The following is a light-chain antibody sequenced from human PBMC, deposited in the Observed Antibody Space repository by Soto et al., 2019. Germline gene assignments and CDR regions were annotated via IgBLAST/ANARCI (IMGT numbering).Light chain of an antibody. Sequence: DIEMTQSPATLSASVGDRVTITCRASQSISSRFAWYQQKTGRAPKILLYDASSLVSGVTSKFSGSGSGTEFTLTISSLQPEDFAAYYCQQYSSSSGTFGGGTKVEIK. CDR3: QQYSSSSGT. CDR1: QSISSR. V-gene: IGKV1-5*01. CDR2: DAS. J-gene: IGKJ4*01.